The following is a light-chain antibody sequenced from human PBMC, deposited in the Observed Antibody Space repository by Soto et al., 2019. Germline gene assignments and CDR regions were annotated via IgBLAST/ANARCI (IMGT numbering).Light chain of an antibody. J-gene: IGLJ1*01. CDR1: SSDVGAYNF. CDR3: SSYTSTNTPYV. V-gene: IGLV2-14*01. CDR2: EVT. Sequence: QSVLTQPASVSGSPGQSITISCTGSSSDVGAYNFVSWYQLHPGRAPKLILYEVTTRPSGVSSRFSGSKSSNTASLTISGLQADDEATYYCSSYTSTNTPYVFGTGTKVTVL.